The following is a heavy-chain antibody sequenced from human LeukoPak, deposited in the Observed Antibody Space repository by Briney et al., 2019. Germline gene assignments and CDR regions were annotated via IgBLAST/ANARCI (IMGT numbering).Heavy chain of an antibody. J-gene: IGHJ5*02. CDR1: GGSISSHY. CDR3: ARASVHYDFWSGPNWFDP. CDR2: IYYSGST. V-gene: IGHV4-59*11. D-gene: IGHD3-3*01. Sequence: SETLSLTCTVSGGSISSHYWSWVRQPPGKGLEWIGYIYYSGSTKYNPSLKSRVTISVDTSKNQFSLKLSSVTAADTAVYYCARASVHYDFWSGPNWFDPWGQGTLVTVPS.